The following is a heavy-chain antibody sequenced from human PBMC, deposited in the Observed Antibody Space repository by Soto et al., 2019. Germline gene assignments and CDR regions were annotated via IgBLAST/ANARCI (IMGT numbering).Heavy chain of an antibody. CDR3: ARGKLSGSYFVPVPHYNWFDP. V-gene: IGHV1-2*04. CDR1: GYTFTRYY. J-gene: IGHJ5*02. CDR2: INPNSGGT. D-gene: IGHD1-26*01. Sequence: ASVKVSCKASGYTFTRYYMHWVRQAPGQGLEWMGWINPNSGGTNYAQKFQGWVTMTRDTSISTAYMELSRLRSDDTAVYYCARGKLSGSYFVPVPHYNWFDPWGQGTLVTVSS.